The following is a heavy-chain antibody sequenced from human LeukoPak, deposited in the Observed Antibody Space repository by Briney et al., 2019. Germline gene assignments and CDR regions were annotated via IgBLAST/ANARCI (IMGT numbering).Heavy chain of an antibody. CDR1: GGSISSSTYY. D-gene: IGHD1-26*01. CDR3: AKDTVGATFPGAFDI. CDR2: FYYSGST. Sequence: SETLSLTCTVSGGSISSSTYYWGWIRQTPGKGLEWIGSFYYSGSTYYNPSLKSRVIISVDTSKNQFSLKLISVTAADTAVYYCAKDTVGATFPGAFDIWGQGTMVTVSS. V-gene: IGHV4-39*07. J-gene: IGHJ3*02.